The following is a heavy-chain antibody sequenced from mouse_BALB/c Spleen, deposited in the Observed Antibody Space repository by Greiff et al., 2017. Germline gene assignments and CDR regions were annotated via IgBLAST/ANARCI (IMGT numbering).Heavy chain of an antibody. Sequence: VKLQESGAELVRPGVSVKISCKGSGYTFTDYAMHWVKQSHAKSLEWIGVISTYYGDASYNQKFKGKATMTVDKSSSTAYMELARLTSEDSAIYYCARSSGDYAMDYWGQGTSVTVSS. J-gene: IGHJ4*01. CDR1: GYTFTDYA. V-gene: IGHV1S137*01. CDR3: ARSSGDYAMDY. D-gene: IGHD4-1*01. CDR2: ISTYYGDA.